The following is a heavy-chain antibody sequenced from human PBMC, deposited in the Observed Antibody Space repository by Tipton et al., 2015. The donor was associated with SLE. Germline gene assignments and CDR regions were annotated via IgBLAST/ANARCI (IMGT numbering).Heavy chain of an antibody. CDR3: AKDAGPGPCRGGSCYEGD. CDR1: GFTFSSYA. Sequence: SLRLSCAASGFTFSSYAMSWVRQAPGKGLEWVSAISGSGGSTYYADSVKGRFTISRDNSKNTLYLQMNSLRAEDTAVYYCAKDAGPGPCRGGSCYEGDWGQGTLVTVSS. D-gene: IGHD2-15*01. CDR2: ISGSGGST. V-gene: IGHV3-23*01. J-gene: IGHJ4*02.